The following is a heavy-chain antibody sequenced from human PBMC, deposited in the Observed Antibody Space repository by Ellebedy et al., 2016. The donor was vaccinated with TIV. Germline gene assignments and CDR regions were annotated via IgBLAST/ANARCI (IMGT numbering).Heavy chain of an antibody. D-gene: IGHD5-18*01. Sequence: SETLSLTXAVYGGSFSGYYWSWIRQPPGKGLEWIGEINHSGSTNYNPSLKSRVTISVDTSKNQFSLNLSSVTAADTAVYYCARGRRGYSYAYLIAAAALGRLFDYWGQGTLVTVSS. V-gene: IGHV4-34*01. J-gene: IGHJ4*02. CDR3: ARGRRGYSYAYLIAAAALGRLFDY. CDR2: INHSGST. CDR1: GGSFSGYY.